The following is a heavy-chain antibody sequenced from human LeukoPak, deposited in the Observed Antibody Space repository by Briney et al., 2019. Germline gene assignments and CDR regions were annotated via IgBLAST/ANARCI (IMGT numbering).Heavy chain of an antibody. Sequence: GGSLRLSCAASGFTFSSYEMNWVRQAPGKGLEWVSYISSSGSTIYYADSVKGRFTISRDNAKNSLYLQVNSLRAEDTAVYYCARDLYSSSSHYWGQGTLVTVSS. J-gene: IGHJ4*02. CDR3: ARDLYSSSSHY. CDR2: ISSSGSTI. CDR1: GFTFSSYE. V-gene: IGHV3-48*03. D-gene: IGHD6-6*01.